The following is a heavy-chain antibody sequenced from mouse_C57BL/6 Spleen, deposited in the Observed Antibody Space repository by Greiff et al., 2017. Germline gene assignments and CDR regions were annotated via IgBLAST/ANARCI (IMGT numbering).Heavy chain of an antibody. Sequence: DVQLQESGPELVKPGASVKIPCKASGYTFTDYNMDWVKQSHGKSLEWIGDINPNNGGTIYNQKFKGKATLTVDKSSSTAYMELRSLTSEDTAVYYCARFDYDLAYWGQGTLVTVSA. CDR3: ARFDYDLAY. D-gene: IGHD2-4*01. CDR1: GYTFTDYN. V-gene: IGHV1-18*01. J-gene: IGHJ3*01. CDR2: INPNNGGT.